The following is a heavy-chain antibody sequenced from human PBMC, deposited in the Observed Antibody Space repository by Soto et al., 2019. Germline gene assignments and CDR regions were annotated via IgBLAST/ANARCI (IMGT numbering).Heavy chain of an antibody. D-gene: IGHD6-19*01. CDR1: GFTFSSYA. CDR2: ISGSGGST. V-gene: IGHV3-23*01. J-gene: IGHJ4*02. Sequence: EVQLLESGGGLVQPGGSLRLSCAASGFTFSSYAMSWVRQAPGKGLEWVSGISGSGGSTYYADSVKGRFTISRDNSKNTMYLQMNSQRAEDTAVYYCAKDSRSGWYDDYWGPGTLVTVSS. CDR3: AKDSRSGWYDDY.